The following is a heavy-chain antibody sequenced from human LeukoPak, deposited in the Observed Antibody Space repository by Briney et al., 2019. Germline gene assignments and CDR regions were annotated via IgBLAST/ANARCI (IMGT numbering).Heavy chain of an antibody. Sequence: GGSLRLSCAASGFTFSSFAMTWVRQAPGKGLEWFSVISGSGGRTYYADSVKGRFTLSRDNSNNTLFLEMSSLSAEDTAVYYCAREGTYYDSSGYYVSWGQGTLVTVSS. D-gene: IGHD3-22*01. CDR2: ISGSGGRT. V-gene: IGHV3-23*01. J-gene: IGHJ5*02. CDR1: GFTFSSFA. CDR3: AREGTYYDSSGYYVS.